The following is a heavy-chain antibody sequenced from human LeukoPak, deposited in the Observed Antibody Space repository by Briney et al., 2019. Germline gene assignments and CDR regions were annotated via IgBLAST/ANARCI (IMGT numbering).Heavy chain of an antibody. CDR3: ARGRDGYRDKYYFDY. J-gene: IGHJ4*02. D-gene: IGHD5-24*01. CDR1: GGSISSGSYY. Sequence: PSQTLSLTCTVSGGSISSGSYYWRWIRQPAGKGLEWIARIYTSGSTNYNPSLKSRVTISVDTSKNQFSLKLSSVTAADTAVYYCARGRDGYRDKYYFDYWGQGTLVTVSS. V-gene: IGHV4-61*02. CDR2: IYTSGST.